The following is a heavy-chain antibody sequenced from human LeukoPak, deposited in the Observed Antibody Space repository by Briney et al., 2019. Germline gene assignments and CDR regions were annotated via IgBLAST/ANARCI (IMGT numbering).Heavy chain of an antibody. V-gene: IGHV3-74*01. Sequence: PGGSLRLSCAASGFTFSSYWMHWVRQAPGKGLVWVSRINSDGSSTSYADSVKGRFTISRDNAKNTLYLQMNSLRAEDTAVYYSARISVAAPIDYCGQGTLVTVSS. CDR1: GFTFSSYW. D-gene: IGHD6-19*01. CDR2: INSDGSST. CDR3: ARISVAAPIDY. J-gene: IGHJ4*02.